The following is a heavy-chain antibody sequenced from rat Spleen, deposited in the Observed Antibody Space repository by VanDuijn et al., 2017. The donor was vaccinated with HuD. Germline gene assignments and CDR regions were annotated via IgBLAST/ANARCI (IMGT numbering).Heavy chain of an antibody. CDR2: INYDGGTP. CDR1: GFTLSDHF. Sequence: EVQLVESGGGLVQPGRSLKLSCSASGFTLSDHFMAWVRQAPTKGLEWVATINYDGGTPYYRDSVKGRFTISRDNAKNTLYLQMNSLKSEDTATYYCARGGWDGGYDNWFAYWGQGTLVTVSS. V-gene: IGHV5-7*01. J-gene: IGHJ3*01. CDR3: ARGGWDGGYDNWFAY. D-gene: IGHD1-11*01.